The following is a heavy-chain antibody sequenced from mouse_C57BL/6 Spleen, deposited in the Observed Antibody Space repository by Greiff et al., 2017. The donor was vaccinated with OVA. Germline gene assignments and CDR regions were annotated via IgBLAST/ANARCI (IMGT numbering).Heavy chain of an antibody. CDR2: IRNKANGYTT. D-gene: IGHD1-1*01. Sequence: EVMLVESGGGLVQPGGSLSLSCAASGFTFTDYYMSWVRQPPGKALEWLGFIRNKANGYTTEYSASVKGRFTISRDNSQSILYLQMNALRAEDSATYYCARYKGTTVVERYYAMDYWGQGTSVTVSS. CDR3: ARYKGTTVVERYYAMDY. CDR1: GFTFTDYY. V-gene: IGHV7-3*01. J-gene: IGHJ4*01.